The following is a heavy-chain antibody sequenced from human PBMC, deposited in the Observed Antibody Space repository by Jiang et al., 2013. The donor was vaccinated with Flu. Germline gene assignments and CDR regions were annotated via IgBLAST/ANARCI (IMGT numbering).Heavy chain of an antibody. CDR1: TSYY. J-gene: IGHJ6*02. CDR2: INPSGGST. Sequence: TSYYMHWVRQAPGQGLEWMGIINPSGGSTSYAQKFQGRVTMTRDTSTSTVYMELSSLRSEDTAVYYCARGSYYDFWSGYWRKDYYYYYGMDVWGQGTTVTVSS. D-gene: IGHD3-3*01. V-gene: IGHV1-46*01. CDR3: ARGSYYDFWSGYWRKDYYYYYGMDV.